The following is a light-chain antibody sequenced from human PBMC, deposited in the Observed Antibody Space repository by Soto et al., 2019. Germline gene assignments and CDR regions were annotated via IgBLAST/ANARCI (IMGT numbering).Light chain of an antibody. CDR2: AAS. J-gene: IGKJ3*01. CDR3: QQSYSIPRLT. V-gene: IGKV1-39*01. CDR1: QNISNY. Sequence: DMQMTQSPSSLSASVGDRVSITCRSSQNISNYLHWYQQRPGKAPKLLIYAASNLRSVVPSRFSGSGSGTDFTLTISSLQSEDFATYYCQQSYSIPRLTFGPGTRVEIK.